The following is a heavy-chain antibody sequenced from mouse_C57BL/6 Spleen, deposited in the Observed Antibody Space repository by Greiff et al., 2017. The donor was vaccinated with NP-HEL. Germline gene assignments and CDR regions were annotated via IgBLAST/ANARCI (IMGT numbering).Heavy chain of an antibody. Sequence: VQLQQPGAELVKPGASVKLSCKASGYTFTSYWMHWVKQRPGQGLEWIGMIHPNSGSTNYNEKFKGKATLTVDKSSSTAYMQLSSLTSEDSAVYYCAREGFYYSNYGAMDYWGQGTSVTVSS. J-gene: IGHJ4*01. D-gene: IGHD2-5*01. CDR2: IHPNSGST. CDR1: GYTFTSYW. V-gene: IGHV1-64*01. CDR3: AREGFYYSNYGAMDY.